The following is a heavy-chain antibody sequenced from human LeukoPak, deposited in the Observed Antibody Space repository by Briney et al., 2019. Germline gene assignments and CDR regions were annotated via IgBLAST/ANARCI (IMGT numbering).Heavy chain of an antibody. CDR1: GGSFSGYY. CDR3: ARGAPYYYGSGSTFDY. V-gene: IGHV4-34*01. CDR2: INHSGST. Sequence: SETLSLTCAVYGGSFSGYYWSWIRQPPGKGLEWIGEINHSGSTNYKPSLKSRVTISVDTSKNQFSLKLSSVTAADTAVYYCARGAPYYYGSGSTFDYWGQGTLVTVSS. D-gene: IGHD3-10*01. J-gene: IGHJ4*02.